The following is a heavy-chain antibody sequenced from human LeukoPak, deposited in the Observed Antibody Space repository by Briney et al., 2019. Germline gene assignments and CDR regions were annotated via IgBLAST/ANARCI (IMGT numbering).Heavy chain of an antibody. CDR3: ARRNYSTFGGVIVRQIDY. D-gene: IGHD3-16*02. CDR2: IYYSGST. Sequence: SETLSLTCTVSGGSISSSSYYWGWIRQPPGKGLEWIGSIYYSGSTYYNPSLKSRVTISVDTSKNQFSLKLSSVTAADTAVYYCARRNYSTFGGVIVRQIDYWGQGTLVTVSS. CDR1: GGSISSSSYY. V-gene: IGHV4-39*01. J-gene: IGHJ4*02.